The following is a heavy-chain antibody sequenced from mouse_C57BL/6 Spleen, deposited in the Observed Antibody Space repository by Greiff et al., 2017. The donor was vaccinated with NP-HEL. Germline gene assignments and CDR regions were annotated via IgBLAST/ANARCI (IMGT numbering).Heavy chain of an antibody. CDR3: ASMVTTDYYAMDY. V-gene: IGHV5-17*01. CDR1: GFTFSDYG. D-gene: IGHD2-2*01. Sequence: EVMLVESGGGLVKPGGSLKLSCAASGFTFSDYGMHWVRQAPEKGLEWVAYISSGSSTIYYADTVKGRFTISRDNAKNTLFLQMTSLRSEDTAMYYCASMVTTDYYAMDYWGQGTSVTVSS. CDR2: ISSGSSTI. J-gene: IGHJ4*01.